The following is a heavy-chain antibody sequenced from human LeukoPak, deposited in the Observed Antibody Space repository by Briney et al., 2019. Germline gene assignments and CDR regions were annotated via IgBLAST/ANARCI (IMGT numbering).Heavy chain of an antibody. V-gene: IGHV4-39*07. CDR1: GGSISSSSYY. Sequence: SETLSLTCTVSGGSISSSSYYWGWLRQPPGKGLEWIGSIYYSGSTYYNPSLKSRVTISVDTSKNQFSLKLSSVTAADTAAYYCASHSSSWYRKNFDYWGQGTLVTVSS. CDR2: IYYSGST. CDR3: ASHSSSWYRKNFDY. J-gene: IGHJ4*02. D-gene: IGHD6-13*01.